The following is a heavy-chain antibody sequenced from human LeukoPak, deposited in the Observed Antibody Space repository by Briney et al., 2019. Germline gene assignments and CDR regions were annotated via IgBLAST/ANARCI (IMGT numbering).Heavy chain of an antibody. CDR1: GFTFSSYA. CDR3: ARGNQGNWFEY. D-gene: IGHD4-23*01. CDR2: ISGSGGST. Sequence: GGSLRLSCAASGFTFSSYAMSWVRQAPGKGLEWVSAISGSGGSTYYADSVKGRFTISRDNARNTLYLQMTSLRAEDTAVYYCARGNQGNWFEYWGKGALVTVSS. J-gene: IGHJ4*02. V-gene: IGHV3-23*01.